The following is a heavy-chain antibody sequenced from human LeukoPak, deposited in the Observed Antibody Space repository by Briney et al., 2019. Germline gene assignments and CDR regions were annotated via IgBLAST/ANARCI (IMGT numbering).Heavy chain of an antibody. J-gene: IGHJ5*02. V-gene: IGHV1-46*01. D-gene: IGHD3-22*01. CDR3: ARARDDSIGSRWFDP. CDR2: IKPSGGST. CDR1: GDTFTSYY. Sequence: ASVKISCKASGDTFTSYYMHWVRQAPGQGIEWMGIIKPSGGSTTYAQKFQGRVTMTWDTSTSTVYMELSSLRSEDTAVYYCARARDDSIGSRWFDPWGQGTLVTVSS.